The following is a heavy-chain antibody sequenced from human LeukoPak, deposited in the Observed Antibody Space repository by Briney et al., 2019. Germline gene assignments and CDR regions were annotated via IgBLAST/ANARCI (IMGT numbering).Heavy chain of an antibody. Sequence: SETLPLTCTVSGGSISSYYWSWIRQPPGKGLEWIGYIYYSGSTNYNPSLKSRVTISVDTSRNQFSLKLSSVTAADTAVYYCARAMVRGVIIVWGQGTLVTVSS. CDR1: GGSISSYY. V-gene: IGHV4-59*01. CDR3: ARAMVRGVIIV. CDR2: IYYSGST. J-gene: IGHJ4*02. D-gene: IGHD3-10*01.